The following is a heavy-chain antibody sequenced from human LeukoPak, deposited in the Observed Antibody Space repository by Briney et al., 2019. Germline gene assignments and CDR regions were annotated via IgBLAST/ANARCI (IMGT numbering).Heavy chain of an antibody. D-gene: IGHD3-22*01. CDR3: ARSDSSGYYFGY. Sequence: PSETLSLTCAVSGGSISSGGYSWSWIRQPPGKGLEWIGYIYHSGGTYYNPSLKSRVTISVDRSKNQFSLKLSSVTAAATAVYYCARSDSSGYYFGYWGQGTLVTVSS. J-gene: IGHJ4*02. CDR1: GGSISSGGYS. V-gene: IGHV4-30-2*01. CDR2: IYHSGGT.